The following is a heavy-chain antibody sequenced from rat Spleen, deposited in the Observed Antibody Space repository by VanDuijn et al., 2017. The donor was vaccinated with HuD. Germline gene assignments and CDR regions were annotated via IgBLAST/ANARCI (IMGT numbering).Heavy chain of an antibody. D-gene: IGHD4-3*01. CDR1: GFSLTSYH. V-gene: IGHV2-43*01. CDR2: IWTDGST. Sequence: QVQLKESGPGLVQPSQTLSLTCTVSGFSLTSYHVSWVRQPPGKGLEWMGIIWTDGSTAYNSLLKSRLSISRDTSKSQVFLKMNRLQTEDTATYYWARDMNSGYYFDYWGQGVMVSVSS. J-gene: IGHJ2*01. CDR3: ARDMNSGYYFDY.